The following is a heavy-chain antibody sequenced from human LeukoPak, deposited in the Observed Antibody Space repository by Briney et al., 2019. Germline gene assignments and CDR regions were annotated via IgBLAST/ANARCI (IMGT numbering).Heavy chain of an antibody. CDR2: STGRGRDT. J-gene: IGHJ4*02. CDR1: GFTFSNYA. V-gene: IGHV3-23*01. Sequence: GGSLRLSCGASGFTFSNYAMNWVRQARGRGLEWVSSSTGRGRDTYHAACVKSQFTISRDNSKNTLYLQMSSLRADDTAVYYCARDGTGQQLVRRIADYWGQGTLVTVSS. CDR3: ARDGTGQQLVRRIADY. D-gene: IGHD6-13*01.